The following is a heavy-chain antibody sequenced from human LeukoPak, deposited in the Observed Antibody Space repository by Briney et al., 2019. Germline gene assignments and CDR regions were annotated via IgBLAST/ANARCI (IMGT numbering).Heavy chain of an antibody. CDR2: IRYDGSNK. CDR3: AKWLVGATGLITTDY. J-gene: IGHJ4*02. Sequence: GGSLRLSCAASGFTFSSYGMHWVRQAPGKGLEWVAFIRYDGSNKYYADSVKGRFTISRDNSKNTLYLQMNSLRAEDTAVYYCAKWLVGATGLITTDYWGQGTLVTVSS. V-gene: IGHV3-30*02. D-gene: IGHD1-26*01. CDR1: GFTFSSYG.